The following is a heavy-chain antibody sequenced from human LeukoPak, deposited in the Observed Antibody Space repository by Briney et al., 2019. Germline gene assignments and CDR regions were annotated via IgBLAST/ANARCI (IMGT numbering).Heavy chain of an antibody. J-gene: IGHJ5*02. Sequence: SGSLSLTCTVPGGSISSYYWNWIRQPPGTGLEWIAYISCTVSINYNPSLKSRVTIPVDLSKNQFSLKLSSVTAADTAVYYCARTRLGFDPWGQGTLVTVSS. CDR3: ARTRLGFDP. CDR1: GGSISSYY. V-gene: IGHV4-59*08. CDR2: ISCTVSI. D-gene: IGHD2-2*01.